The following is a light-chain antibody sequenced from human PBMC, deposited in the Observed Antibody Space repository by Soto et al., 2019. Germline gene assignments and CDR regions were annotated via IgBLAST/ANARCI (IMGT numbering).Light chain of an antibody. V-gene: IGKV1-39*01. CDR3: QGSYDIPYT. Sequence: DIQMTQSPSSLSASVGDRITITCRASQSISTYLNWYQQKPGGAPKLLIYAASKFQSGVPPRFSGSGSGTDFSRTISSLQPEDFASYYVQGSYDIPYTSGQGTKLEIK. CDR1: QSISTY. J-gene: IGKJ2*01. CDR2: AAS.